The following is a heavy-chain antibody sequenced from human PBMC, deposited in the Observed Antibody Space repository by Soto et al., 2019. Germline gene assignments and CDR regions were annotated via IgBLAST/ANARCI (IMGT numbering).Heavy chain of an antibody. J-gene: IGHJ5*02. V-gene: IGHV1-2*02. CDR3: AREGGTSPFDWFDP. CDR2: INPNSGGT. Sequence: ASVKVSCKASGYTFTGYYIHWVRQAPGQGLEWMGWINPNSGGTNYAQKFQGRVTMTRDTSISTAYMELSRLRSDDTAVYYCAREGGTSPFDWFDPWGQGTLVTVSS. D-gene: IGHD1-1*01. CDR1: GYTFTGYY.